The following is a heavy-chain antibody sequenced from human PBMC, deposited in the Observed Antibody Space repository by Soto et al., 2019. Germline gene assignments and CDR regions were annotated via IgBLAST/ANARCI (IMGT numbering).Heavy chain of an antibody. D-gene: IGHD2-21*02. Sequence: GGSLRLSCAASGFTFSSYSIHWVRQAPGKGLEWVSSIGTRSDVYYADSVKGRFTISRDNAKNSMALQMNSLRAEDTGVYYWAREETAWPLAYGLDVWGQGTTVTVSS. J-gene: IGHJ6*02. V-gene: IGHV3-21*01. CDR1: GFTFSSYS. CDR3: AREETAWPLAYGLDV. CDR2: IGTRSDV.